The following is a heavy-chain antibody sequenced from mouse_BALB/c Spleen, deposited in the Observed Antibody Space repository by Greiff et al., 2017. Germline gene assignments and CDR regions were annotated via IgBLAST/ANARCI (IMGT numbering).Heavy chain of an antibody. V-gene: IGHV1-14*01. Sequence: VQLKQSGPELVKPGASVKMSCKASGYTFTSYVMHWVKQKPGQGLEWIGWIFPGDGSTKYNEKFKGKATLTTDKSSSTAYMQLSRLTSDDSAVYFCARDDGLRHGFDYWGQGTTLTVSS. CDR2: IFPGDGST. CDR3: ARDDGLRHGFDY. J-gene: IGHJ2*01. D-gene: IGHD2-4*01. CDR1: GYTFTSYV.